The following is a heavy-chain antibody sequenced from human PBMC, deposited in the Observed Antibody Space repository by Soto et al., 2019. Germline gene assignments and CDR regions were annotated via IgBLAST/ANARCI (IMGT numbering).Heavy chain of an antibody. CDR2: IYWNGIE. CDR1: GFSLSSSGVA. J-gene: IGHJ4*02. V-gene: IGHV2-5*01. D-gene: IGHD3-10*01. Sequence: QITLKESGPTLVNPTQTLTLTCTFSGFSLSSSGVAVGWIRQPPGKALEWLALIYWNGIERYSPSLKSRLTINKDTSKNQVVLTMTNMDPVDTATYFCAHGDPLDFHYWGQGTLVTVSP. CDR3: AHGDPLDFHY.